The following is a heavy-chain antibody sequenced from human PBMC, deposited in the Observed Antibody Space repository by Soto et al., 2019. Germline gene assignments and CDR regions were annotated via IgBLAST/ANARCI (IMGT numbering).Heavy chain of an antibody. V-gene: IGHV4-59*11. CDR3: ARRRGYSGYDAVFWKQYNWFDP. CDR1: GGSINSHY. Sequence: PSETLSLTCTVSGGSINSHYWSWIRQPPGQGLEWIGYIYYSGSTNYNPSLKSRVTISVDTSKNQFSLKLSSVTAADTAVYYCARRRGYSGYDAVFWKQYNWFDPWGQGTLVTVSS. D-gene: IGHD5-12*01. J-gene: IGHJ5*02. CDR2: IYYSGST.